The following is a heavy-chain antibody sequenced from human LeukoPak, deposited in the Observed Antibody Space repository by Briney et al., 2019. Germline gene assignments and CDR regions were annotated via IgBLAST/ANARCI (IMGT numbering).Heavy chain of an antibody. Sequence: PGGSLRLSCAASGFTFSSYAMSWVRQAPGKGLEWVSAISGSGGSTYYADSVKGRFTISRDNSKNTLYLQMNSLRAEDTAVYYCAKGGPHYYGSGSYYMGTDYWGQGTLVTVSS. CDR2: ISGSGGST. V-gene: IGHV3-23*01. CDR1: GFTFSSYA. D-gene: IGHD3-10*01. J-gene: IGHJ4*02. CDR3: AKGGPHYYGSGSYYMGTDY.